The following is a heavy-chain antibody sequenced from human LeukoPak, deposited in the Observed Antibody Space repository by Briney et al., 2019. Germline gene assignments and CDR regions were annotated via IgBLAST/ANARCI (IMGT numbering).Heavy chain of an antibody. CDR2: IKQDGSEK. Sequence: PGGSLRLSCAASGFTFSSYWMSWVRQAPGKGLEWVANIKQDGSEKYYVDSVKGRFTISRDNAKNSLYLQMNSLRAEDTAVYYCARDGFASHVVVPRDDAFDIWGQGTMVTVSS. CDR1: GFTFSSYW. D-gene: IGHD2-2*01. V-gene: IGHV3-7*04. J-gene: IGHJ3*02. CDR3: ARDGFASHVVVPRDDAFDI.